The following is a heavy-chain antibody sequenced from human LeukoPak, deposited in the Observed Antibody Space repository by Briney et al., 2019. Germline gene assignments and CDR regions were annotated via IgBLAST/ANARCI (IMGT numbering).Heavy chain of an antibody. J-gene: IGHJ5*02. Sequence: PGGSLRLSCAASGFTFTTYCMNSVRQAPRNGMVWVSSISGSGDSTYYVDSVKGRFTIYRDNSKNTLFLQMNSLRAEGTAVYYCAKDRAYGTSWYGCSTPWGQGTLVTVSS. V-gene: IGHV3-23*01. D-gene: IGHD6-13*01. CDR3: AKDRAYGTSWYGCSTP. CDR2: ISGSGDST. CDR1: GFTFTTYC.